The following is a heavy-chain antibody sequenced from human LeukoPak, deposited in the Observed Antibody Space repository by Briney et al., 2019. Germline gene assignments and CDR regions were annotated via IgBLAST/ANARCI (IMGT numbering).Heavy chain of an antibody. CDR3: ARGGIAARPSPSDV. CDR2: ISAYNGNT. V-gene: IGHV1-18*01. D-gene: IGHD6-6*01. CDR1: GYAFTSYG. Sequence: GASVKVSCKASGYAFTSYGISWVRQAPGQGLEWMGWISAYNGNTNYAQKLQGRVTMTTDTSTSTAYMELRCPRSEVRAVYYCARGGIAARPSPSDVWGKGTTVTVSS. J-gene: IGHJ6*04.